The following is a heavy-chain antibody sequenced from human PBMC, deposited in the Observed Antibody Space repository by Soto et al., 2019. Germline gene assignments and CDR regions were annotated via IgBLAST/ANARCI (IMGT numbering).Heavy chain of an antibody. J-gene: IGHJ5*02. V-gene: IGHV3-7*01. CDR1: GFTFSSYW. CDR3: ARYPFLGWFDP. D-gene: IGHD2-21*01. CDR2: IKQDGSEK. Sequence: GALRLSCAASGFTFSSYWMSWVRQAPGKGLEWVANIKQDGSEKYYVDSVKGRFTISRDNAKNSLYLQMNSLRAEDTAVYYCARYPFLGWFDPWGQGTLVTVSS.